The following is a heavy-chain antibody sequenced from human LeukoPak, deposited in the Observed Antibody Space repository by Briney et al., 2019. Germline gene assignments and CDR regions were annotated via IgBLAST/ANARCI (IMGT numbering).Heavy chain of an antibody. CDR2: INPNSDNT. J-gene: IGHJ3*02. CDR1: GYTFTNHD. Sequence: ASVKVSCKASGYTFTNHDINWVRQATGQGLEWMGWINPNSDNTGYAQKFQGGVTMTRNTSINTAYMELSSLKSEDTAVYYCAREDTGDAFDIWGQGTMVTVSS. D-gene: IGHD2-15*01. V-gene: IGHV1-8*01. CDR3: AREDTGDAFDI.